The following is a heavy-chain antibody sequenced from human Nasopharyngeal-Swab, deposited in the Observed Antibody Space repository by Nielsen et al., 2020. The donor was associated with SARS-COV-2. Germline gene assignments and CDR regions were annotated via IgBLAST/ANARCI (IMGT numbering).Heavy chain of an antibody. CDR1: GGSFSPFY. D-gene: IGHD3-3*01. CDR2: ISYTGTT. CDR3: ARDSSRLRFFL. J-gene: IGHJ4*02. Sequence: GSLRLSCTVSGGSFSPFYWSWIRQTPGKGLEWLGYISYTGTTNYNPSLESRLAISIDTSRSQFSLTLTSVTAADTAVYYCARDSSRLRFFLWGQGTLVTVSS. V-gene: IGHV4-59*01.